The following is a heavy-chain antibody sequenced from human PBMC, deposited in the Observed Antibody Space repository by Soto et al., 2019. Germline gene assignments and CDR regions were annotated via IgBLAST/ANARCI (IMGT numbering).Heavy chain of an antibody. J-gene: IGHJ4*02. CDR1: GFTFDDYA. CDR3: VKDWCHDFWIGYFHF. CDR2: ISWNSASI. Sequence: GGCLRLSCAASGFTFDDYAMHWVRQVPGKGLEWVSGISWNSASIGYADSVKGRFTTSRDNAKNSLYLEMNSLRTEDTDLYYCVKDWCHDFWIGYFHFWGQGAPLTVSS. D-gene: IGHD3-3*01. V-gene: IGHV3-9*01.